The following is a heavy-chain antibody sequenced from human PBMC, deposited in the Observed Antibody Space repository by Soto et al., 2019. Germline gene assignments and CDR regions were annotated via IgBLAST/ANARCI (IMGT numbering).Heavy chain of an antibody. CDR1: GFTFSNAW. J-gene: IGHJ6*03. V-gene: IGHV3-15*01. CDR3: TTGTTVTTSVPYYYYYMDV. D-gene: IGHD4-17*01. Sequence: GGSLRLSCAASGFTFSNAWMSWVRQAPGKGLEWVGRIKSKTDGGTTDYAAPVKGRFTISRDDSKNTLYLQMNSLKTEDTAVYYCTTGTTVTTSVPYYYYYMDVWGKGTTVTLSS. CDR2: IKSKTDGGTT.